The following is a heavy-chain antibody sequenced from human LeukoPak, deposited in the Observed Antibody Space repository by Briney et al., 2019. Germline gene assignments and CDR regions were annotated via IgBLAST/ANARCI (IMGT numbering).Heavy chain of an antibody. J-gene: IGHJ4*02. D-gene: IGHD2/OR15-2a*01. CDR2: ISGSGGST. CDR1: GFTFSSYA. Sequence: GGSLRLSCAASGFTFSSYAMSWVRQAPRKGLEWVSAISGSGGSTYYADSVKGRFTISRDNSRSTLYLQMNSLRAEDTAVYFCAKDQGEAIVPRRFDYWGQGTLVTVSS. CDR3: AKDQGEAIVPRRFDY. V-gene: IGHV3-23*01.